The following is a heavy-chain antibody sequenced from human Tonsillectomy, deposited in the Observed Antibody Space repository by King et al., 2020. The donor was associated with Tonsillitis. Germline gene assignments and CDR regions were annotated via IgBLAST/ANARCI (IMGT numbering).Heavy chain of an antibody. CDR1: GGSISSGGYS. D-gene: IGHD2-15*01. Sequence: QLQESGPGLVKPSQTLSLTCAVSGGSISSGGYSWSWIRQPPGKGLEWIGYINYSGSTYYNPSLKSRVTISVDTSKKQFSLKRSSVTAADTAVYYCARTVGYCSGGSCYEEFWFDPWGQGTLVTVSS. V-gene: IGHV4-30-4*07. J-gene: IGHJ5*02. CDR2: INYSGST. CDR3: ARTVGYCSGGSCYEEFWFDP.